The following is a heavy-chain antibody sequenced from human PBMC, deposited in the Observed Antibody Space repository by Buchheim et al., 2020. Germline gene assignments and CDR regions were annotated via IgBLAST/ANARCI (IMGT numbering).Heavy chain of an antibody. D-gene: IGHD6-6*01. V-gene: IGHV3-7*03. CDR3: ARDWEQLVWRRRGYQPFDY. CDR1: GFTFSSYW. J-gene: IGHJ4*02. Sequence: EVQLVESGGGLVQPGGSLRLSCAASGFTFSSYWMSWVRQAPGKGLEWVANIKQDGSEKYYVDSVKGRFTISRDNAKNSLYLQMNSLRAEDTAVYYCARDWEQLVWRRRGYQPFDYWGQGTL. CDR2: IKQDGSEK.